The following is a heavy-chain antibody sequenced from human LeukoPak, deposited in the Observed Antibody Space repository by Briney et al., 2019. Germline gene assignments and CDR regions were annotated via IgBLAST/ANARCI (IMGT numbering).Heavy chain of an antibody. CDR1: GGTFSSYA. CDR3: ARGLYDSSGYYFENVLGY. V-gene: IGHV1-69*05. J-gene: IGHJ4*02. Sequence: SVKVSCTASGGTFSSYAISWVRQAPGQGLEWMGGIIPIFGTVNYAQTFQGRVTITTDESTSTAYMELSSLRSEDTAVYYCARGLYDSSGYYFENVLGYWGQGTLVTVSS. CDR2: IIPIFGTV. D-gene: IGHD3-22*01.